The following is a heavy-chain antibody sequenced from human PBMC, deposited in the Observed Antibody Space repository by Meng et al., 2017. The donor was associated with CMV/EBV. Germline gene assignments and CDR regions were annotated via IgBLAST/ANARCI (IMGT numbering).Heavy chain of an antibody. V-gene: IGHV1-46*01. J-gene: IGHJ6*02. Sequence: ASVKVSCKASGYTFTSYYMHWVRQAPGQGLEWMGIINPSGGSTSYAQKFQGRVTMTRDTSTSTVYMELSSLRSEDTAVYYCAREQARKWGDGSGSGYYYGMDVWGQGTTVTVSS. CDR3: AREQARKWGDGSGSGYYYGMDV. CDR1: GYTFTSYY. D-gene: IGHD3-10*01. CDR2: INPSGGST.